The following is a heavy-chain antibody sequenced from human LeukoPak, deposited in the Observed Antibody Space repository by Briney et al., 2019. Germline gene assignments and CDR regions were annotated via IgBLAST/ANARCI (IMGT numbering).Heavy chain of an antibody. CDR1: GGSISSYY. D-gene: IGHD6-13*01. CDR2: IYTSGST. J-gene: IGHJ4*02. CDR3: ARSFAAGRPPGY. V-gene: IGHV4-4*09. Sequence: SETLSLTCTVYGGSISSYYWSWIRQPPGKGLEWIGYIYTSGSTNYNPSLKSRVTISVDTSKNQFSLKLSSVTAADTAVYYCARSFAAGRPPGYWGQGTLVTVSS.